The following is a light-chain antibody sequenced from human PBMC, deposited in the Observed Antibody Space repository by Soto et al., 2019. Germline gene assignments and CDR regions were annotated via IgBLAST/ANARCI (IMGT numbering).Light chain of an antibody. V-gene: IGLV2-14*01. CDR2: EVT. Sequence: QSVLTQPASVSGSPGQSITISCTGTSSDIGGYNYVSWYQQHPGKVPKLIIFEVTTRPSGVSNRFSGSKSGNTASLTISGLQADDEADYYCSSFTSKSTLIFGGGTKLTVL. CDR1: SSDIGGYNY. J-gene: IGLJ2*01. CDR3: SSFTSKSTLI.